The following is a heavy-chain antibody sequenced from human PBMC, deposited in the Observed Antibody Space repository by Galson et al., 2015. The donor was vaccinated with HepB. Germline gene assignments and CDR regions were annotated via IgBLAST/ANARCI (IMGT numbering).Heavy chain of an antibody. J-gene: IGHJ5*02. D-gene: IGHD2-15*01. CDR1: GGSISSYY. Sequence: LSLTCTVSGGSISSYYWSWIRQPPGKGLEWIGYIYYSGSTNYNPSLKSRVTISVDTSKNQFSLKLSSVTAADTAVYCCARYEVGGSEPLGWFDPWGQGTLVTVSS. CDR3: ARYEVGGSEPLGWFDP. CDR2: IYYSGST. V-gene: IGHV4-59*01.